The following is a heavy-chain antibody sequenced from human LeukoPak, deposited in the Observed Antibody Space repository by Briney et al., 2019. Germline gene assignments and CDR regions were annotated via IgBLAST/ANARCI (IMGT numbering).Heavy chain of an antibody. CDR3: ARDSDYYDSSGYDY. D-gene: IGHD3-22*01. CDR1: GYTFTSYG. V-gene: IGHV1-69*13. Sequence: GASVKVSCRASGYTFTSYGISWVRQAPGQGLEWMGGIIPIFGTANYAQKFQGRVTITADESTSTAYMELSSLRSEDTAVYYCARDSDYYDSSGYDYWGQGTLVTVSS. J-gene: IGHJ4*02. CDR2: IIPIFGTA.